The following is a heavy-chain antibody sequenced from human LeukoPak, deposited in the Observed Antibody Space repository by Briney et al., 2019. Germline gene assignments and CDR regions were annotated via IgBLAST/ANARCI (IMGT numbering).Heavy chain of an antibody. Sequence: SSETLSLTCTVSGGSISTYYWSWIRQPPGKGLECIGYIYYSGNTIYNSSLKSQVTISVDKSKNQFSLKLSSVTAADTAVYYCARSYSSSGYYYYGTDFWGQGTTVTVSS. V-gene: IGHV4-59*01. D-gene: IGHD6-6*01. CDR3: ARSYSSSGYYYYGTDF. CDR2: IYYSGNT. J-gene: IGHJ6*02. CDR1: GGSISTYY.